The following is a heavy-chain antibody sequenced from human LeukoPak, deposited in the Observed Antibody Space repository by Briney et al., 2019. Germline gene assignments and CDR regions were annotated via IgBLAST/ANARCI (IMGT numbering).Heavy chain of an antibody. CDR1: GGSISSSSYY. J-gene: IGHJ4*02. Sequence: SETLSLTCTVSGGSISSSSYYWGWIRQPPGKGLEWIGSIYYSGSTYYNPSLKSRVTISVDTSKNQFSLELSSVTAADTAVYYCARGWYYDILTGLLDYWGQGTLVTVSS. CDR3: ARGWYYDILTGLLDY. V-gene: IGHV4-39*07. CDR2: IYYSGST. D-gene: IGHD3-9*01.